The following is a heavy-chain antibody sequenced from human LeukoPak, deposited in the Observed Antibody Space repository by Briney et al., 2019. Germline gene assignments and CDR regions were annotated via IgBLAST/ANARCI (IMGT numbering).Heavy chain of an antibody. CDR3: ARVWTQRIPDGDYGMDV. CDR2: IGTAGDT. CDR1: GFTFSSYD. D-gene: IGHD3/OR15-3a*01. V-gene: IGHV3-13*01. J-gene: IGHJ6*02. Sequence: GGSLRLSCAASGFTFSSYDMHWVRQATGKGLEWVSAIGTAGDTYYPGSVKGRFTISRENAKNSLYLQMNSLRAGDTAVYYCARVWTQRIPDGDYGMDVWGQGTTVTVSS.